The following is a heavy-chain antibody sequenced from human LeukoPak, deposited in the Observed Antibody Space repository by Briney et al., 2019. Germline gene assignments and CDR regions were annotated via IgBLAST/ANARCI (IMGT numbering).Heavy chain of an antibody. J-gene: IGHJ4*02. CDR1: GFTFSSSA. V-gene: IGHV3-23*01. CDR3: TTDSGYSSSWYGGDFDY. D-gene: IGHD6-13*01. Sequence: GGSLRLSCAASGFTFSSSAMSWVRQAPGKGLEWVADISGSGDSTYYADSVKGRFTISRDNSKSTLYLQMNSLKTEDTAVYYCTTDSGYSSSWYGGDFDYWGQGTLVTVSS. CDR2: ISGSGDST.